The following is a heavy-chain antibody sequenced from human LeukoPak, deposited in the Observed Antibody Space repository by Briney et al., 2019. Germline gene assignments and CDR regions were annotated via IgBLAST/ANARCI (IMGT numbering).Heavy chain of an antibody. V-gene: IGHV1-69*13. D-gene: IGHD3-16*02. Sequence: SVKVSCKASGGTFSSYAISWVRQAPGQGLEWMGGIITIFGTANYAQKFQGRVTITADESTSTAYMELSSLRSEDTAVYYCAGQITFGGVIVSWFDPWGQGTLVTVSS. CDR3: AGQITFGGVIVSWFDP. CDR2: IITIFGTA. J-gene: IGHJ5*02. CDR1: GGTFSSYA.